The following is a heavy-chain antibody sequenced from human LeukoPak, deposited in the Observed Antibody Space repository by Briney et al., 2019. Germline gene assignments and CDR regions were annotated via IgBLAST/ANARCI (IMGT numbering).Heavy chain of an antibody. CDR1: GLTFSTSA. D-gene: IGHD2-2*01. J-gene: IGHJ6*02. CDR3: AKDGCPSCYFVYYYYGMDV. V-gene: IGHV3-23*01. Sequence: GGSLRLSCAASGLTFSTSAMSWVRQAPGKGLEWVSSISGSGGIAYYADSVKGRFTISRDNSNNTLSLQMSGLRVEDTAVYYCAKDGCPSCYFVYYYYGMDVWGQGTTVTVSS. CDR2: ISGSGGIA.